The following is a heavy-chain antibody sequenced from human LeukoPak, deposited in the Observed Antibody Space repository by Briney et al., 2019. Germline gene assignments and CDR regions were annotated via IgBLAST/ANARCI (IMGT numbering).Heavy chain of an antibody. V-gene: IGHV1-2*02. Sequence: ASVKVSCKASGYTFTDYYMHWVRQAPGQGLEWMGWINPSSGGTNYAQKFQGRVTMTRDTSISTAYMELSRLTSDDTAVYYCARALGRQHFYGSGTYKKNYYYMDVWGKGTTVTISS. CDR1: GYTFTDYY. CDR3: ARALGRQHFYGSGTYKKNYYYMDV. CDR2: INPSSGGT. J-gene: IGHJ6*03. D-gene: IGHD3-10*01.